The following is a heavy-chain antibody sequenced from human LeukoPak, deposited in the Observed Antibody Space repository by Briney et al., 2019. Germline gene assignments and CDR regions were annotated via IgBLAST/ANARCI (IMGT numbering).Heavy chain of an antibody. CDR3: AKGRQWLIHY. Sequence: GRSLRLSCAASGFTFSSYGMHWVRQAPGKGLEWVTVIWYDGSNKYYADSVKGRFTISRDNSKNTLYLQMNSLKTEDTALYYCAKGRQWLIHYWGQGTLVTVSS. D-gene: IGHD6-19*01. CDR2: IWYDGSNK. J-gene: IGHJ4*02. CDR1: GFTFSSYG. V-gene: IGHV3-33*06.